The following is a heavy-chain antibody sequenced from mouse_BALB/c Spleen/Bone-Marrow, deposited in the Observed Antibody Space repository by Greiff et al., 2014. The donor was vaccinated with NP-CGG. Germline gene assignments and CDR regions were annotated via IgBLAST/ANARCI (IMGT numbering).Heavy chain of an antibody. J-gene: IGHJ2*01. V-gene: IGHV4-1*02. CDR2: TNPDSSTI. CDR3: ARQGYYGSSDY. CDR1: GFDFSRYW. Sequence: EVMLVESGGGLVQPGGSLKLSCAASGFDFSRYWMSWVRQAPGKGLEWIGETNPDSSTINYTPSLKDKFIISRDNAKNTLYLQMSKVRSEDTALYYCARQGYYGSSDYWGQGTTLTVSS. D-gene: IGHD1-1*01.